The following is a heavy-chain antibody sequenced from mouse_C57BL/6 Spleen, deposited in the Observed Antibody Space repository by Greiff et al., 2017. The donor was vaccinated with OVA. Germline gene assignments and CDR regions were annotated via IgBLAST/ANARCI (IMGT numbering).Heavy chain of an antibody. D-gene: IGHD1-1*01. CDR2: IYPGSGST. V-gene: IGHV1-55*01. J-gene: IGHJ4*01. CDR1: GYTFTSYW. Sequence: VQLQQPGAELVKPGASVKMSCKASGYTFTSYWITWVKQRPGQGLEWIGDIYPGSGSTNYNEKFKSKATLTVDTSSSTAYMQLSSLTSADSAVYNCARRHLTAGAMDYWGQGTSVTVSS. CDR3: ARRHLTAGAMDY.